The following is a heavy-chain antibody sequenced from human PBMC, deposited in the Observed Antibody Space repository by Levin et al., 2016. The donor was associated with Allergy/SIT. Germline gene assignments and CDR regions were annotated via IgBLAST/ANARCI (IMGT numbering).Heavy chain of an antibody. CDR2: ISFDGSST. CDR1: GFTFSNYW. CDR3: SRPAAGYDS. Sequence: GESLKISCEASGFTFSNYWMHWVRQAPGKGLVWVSRISFDGSSTTYADFVEGRFTISRDNAKNMLYLQMIGLRAEDTAVYYCSRPAAGYDSWGQGTLVTVSS. D-gene: IGHD5-12*01. V-gene: IGHV3-74*01. J-gene: IGHJ5*01.